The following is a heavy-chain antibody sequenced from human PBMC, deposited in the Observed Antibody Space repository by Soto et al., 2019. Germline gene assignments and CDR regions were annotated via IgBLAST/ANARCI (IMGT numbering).Heavy chain of an antibody. CDR1: GGSFSGYY. CDR2: INHSGST. D-gene: IGHD6-6*01. CDR3: ARGRIAARGIHPFPYYFDY. J-gene: IGHJ4*02. V-gene: IGHV4-34*01. Sequence: PSETLSLTCAVYGGSFSGYYWSWIRQPPGKGLEWIGEINHSGSTNYNPSLKSRLTISVDTSKNQFSLKLSSVTAPDTAVHYCARGRIAARGIHPFPYYFDYRGQGALGTVSS.